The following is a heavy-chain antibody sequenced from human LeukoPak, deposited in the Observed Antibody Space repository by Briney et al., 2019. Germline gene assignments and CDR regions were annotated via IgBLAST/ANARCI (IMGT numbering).Heavy chain of an antibody. J-gene: IGHJ4*02. CDR3: AKSVNRPNYYDSSGYYDY. Sequence: GGSLRLSCAASGFTLSSYSMNWVRQAPGKGLEWVSYISSSSSTIYYADSVKGRFTISRDNAKNTLYLQMNSLRAEDTAVYYCAKSVNRPNYYDSSGYYDYWGQGTLVTVSS. D-gene: IGHD3-22*01. CDR2: ISSSSSTI. CDR1: GFTLSSYS. V-gene: IGHV3-48*04.